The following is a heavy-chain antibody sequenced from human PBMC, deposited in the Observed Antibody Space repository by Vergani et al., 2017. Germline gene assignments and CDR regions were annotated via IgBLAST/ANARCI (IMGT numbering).Heavy chain of an antibody. Sequence: EVQLVQSGAEVKKPGESLKISCQLSGYSFTNYWIGWVRQMPGKGLEWMRIIHPADSDTRYSPSFQGQVTISVDKSISTAYVQRSSLRASDRAMYYCARLYGRDSSGSKYFDYWGQGTLVTVSS. CDR1: GYSFTNYW. D-gene: IGHD3-22*01. CDR3: ARLYGRDSSGSKYFDY. CDR2: IHPADSDT. V-gene: IGHV5-51*01. J-gene: IGHJ4*02.